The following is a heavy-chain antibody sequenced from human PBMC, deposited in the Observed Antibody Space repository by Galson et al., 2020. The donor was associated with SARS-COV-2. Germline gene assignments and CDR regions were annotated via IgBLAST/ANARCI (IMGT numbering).Heavy chain of an antibody. Sequence: GVSLRLSCAASGFTFNTHGMSWVRQAPGKGLEWVSSISGSGDTTHFADSLKGRFTISRDNSEKTLYLQMNSLTAEDTAIYYCVRIDGTYSSSSFFDYWGQGTLVTVSS. D-gene: IGHD6-6*01. CDR3: VRIDGTYSSSSFFDY. V-gene: IGHV3-23*01. CDR2: ISGSGDTT. CDR1: GFTFNTHG. J-gene: IGHJ4*02.